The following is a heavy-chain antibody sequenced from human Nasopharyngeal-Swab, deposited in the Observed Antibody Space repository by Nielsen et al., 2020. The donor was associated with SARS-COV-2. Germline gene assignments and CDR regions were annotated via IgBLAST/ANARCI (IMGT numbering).Heavy chain of an antibody. J-gene: IGHJ4*02. V-gene: IGHV4-4*07. CDR3: AASRDLGSTRKLDY. CDR1: CGSISSFY. Sequence: GALRPSPPVSCGSISSFYWSWVRRPAGKGLEWIGRIYTSGSTNYNPPLKSRVTVSVDTSKNQFSLKLSSVTAADTAVYYCAASRDLGSTRKLDYWGQGTLVTVSS. CDR2: IYTSGST. D-gene: IGHD2-2*01.